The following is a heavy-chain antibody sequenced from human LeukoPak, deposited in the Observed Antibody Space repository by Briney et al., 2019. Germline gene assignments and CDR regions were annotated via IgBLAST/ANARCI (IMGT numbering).Heavy chain of an antibody. CDR1: GFCFSSYC. J-gene: IGHJ4*02. CDR3: ARCRENDFWSGSPVDY. V-gene: IGHV3-30-3*01. Sequence: PGRSLRLSCAASGFCFSSYCMHWVRQAPGKGLEWLAVISSDGSNKYYADSVKGRFTISRDNSKTTLFVQMNSLRVEDTAVYYCARCRENDFWSGSPVDYWGQGTLVTVSS. CDR2: ISSDGSNK. D-gene: IGHD3-3*01.